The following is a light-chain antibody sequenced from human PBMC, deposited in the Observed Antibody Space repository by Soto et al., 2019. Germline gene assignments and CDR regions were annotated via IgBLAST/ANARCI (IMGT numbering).Light chain of an antibody. V-gene: IGKV1-39*01. CDR1: QSMSNY. CDR3: QQSYSSPRT. CDR2: AAS. J-gene: IGKJ1*01. Sequence: DIQMTQSPSSLSASVGDRVTITCRASQSMSNYLNWYQHEPGKAPNLMIYAASTLQRGVPSRFSGSGSGTDFTLTISSLQPEDFATYYCQQSYSSPRTFGQGTKVDI.